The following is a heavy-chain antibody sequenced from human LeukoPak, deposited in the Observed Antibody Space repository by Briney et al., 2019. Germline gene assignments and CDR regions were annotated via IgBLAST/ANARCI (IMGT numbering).Heavy chain of an antibody. CDR3: ARSWIEDYYYGMDV. CDR1: GYTFTSYA. D-gene: IGHD2-2*03. J-gene: IGHJ6*04. CDR2: INADNGNT. Sequence: GASVNVSCKASGYTFTSYAIHWVRQAPGQRLEWMGWINADNGNTKYSQNFQGRVTITRDTSATTAYMELSSLRSEDTAVYYCARSWIEDYYYGMDVWGKGTSVTVSS. V-gene: IGHV1-3*01.